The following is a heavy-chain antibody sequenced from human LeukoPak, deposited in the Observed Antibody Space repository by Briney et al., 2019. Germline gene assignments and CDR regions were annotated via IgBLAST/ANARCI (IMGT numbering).Heavy chain of an antibody. Sequence: ASAKVSCKASGYTFTSYDINWVRQATGQGLEWMGWMNPNSGNTGYAQKFQGRVTMTRNTSISTAYMELSSLRSEDTAVYYCARGRRSSGWYIDYWGQGTLVTVSS. V-gene: IGHV1-8*01. J-gene: IGHJ4*02. CDR2: MNPNSGNT. CDR1: GYTFTSYD. CDR3: ARGRRSSGWYIDY. D-gene: IGHD6-19*01.